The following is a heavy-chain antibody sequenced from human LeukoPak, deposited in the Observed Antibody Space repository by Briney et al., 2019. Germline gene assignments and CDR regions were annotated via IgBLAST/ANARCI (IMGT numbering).Heavy chain of an antibody. D-gene: IGHD3-22*01. CDR3: AREGGTYDSSGYNIGDYFDY. V-gene: IGHV4-59*01. CDR2: IYYSGST. Sequence: SETLSLTCTVSGGSISSYYWSWIRQPPGKGLEWIGYIYYSGSTNYNPSLKSRVTISVDTSKNQFSLKLSSVTAADTAVYYCAREGGTYDSSGYNIGDYFDYWGQGTLVTVSS. J-gene: IGHJ4*02. CDR1: GGSISSYY.